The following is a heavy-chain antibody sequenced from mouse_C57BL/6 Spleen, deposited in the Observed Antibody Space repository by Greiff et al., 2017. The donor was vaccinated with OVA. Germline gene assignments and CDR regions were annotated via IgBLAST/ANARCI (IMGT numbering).Heavy chain of an antibody. D-gene: IGHD1-1*01. CDR2: IWRGGST. V-gene: IGHV2-2*01. J-gene: IGHJ4*01. Sequence: QVQLKESGPGLVQPSQSLSITCTVSGFSLTSYGVHWVRQSPGKGLEWLGVIWRGGSTDYNAAFISRLSISKDNSKSQVFFKMNSLQADDTAIYYCARTSITTVVATGAMDYWGQGTSVTVSS. CDR3: ARTSITTVVATGAMDY. CDR1: GFSLTSYG.